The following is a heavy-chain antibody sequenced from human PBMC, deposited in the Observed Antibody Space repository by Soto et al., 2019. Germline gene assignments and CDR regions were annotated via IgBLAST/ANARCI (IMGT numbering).Heavy chain of an antibody. D-gene: IGHD2-2*01. J-gene: IGHJ4*02. V-gene: IGHV1-3*01. CDR2: INAGNGNT. Sequence: ASVKVSCKASGYTFTSYAMHWVRQAPGQRLEWMGWINAGNGNTKYSQKFQGRVTITRDTSASTAYMELSSLRSEDTAVYYCARVRGVGYSSSTSCPGTDYRGQGTLVTVSS. CDR3: ARVRGVGYSSSTSCPGTDY. CDR1: GYTFTSYA.